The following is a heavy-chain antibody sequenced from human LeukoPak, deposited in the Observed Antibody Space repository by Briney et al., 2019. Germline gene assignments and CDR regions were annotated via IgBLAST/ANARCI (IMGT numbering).Heavy chain of an antibody. D-gene: IGHD2-15*01. CDR2: IYSGGST. Sequence: PGGSLRLSCAASGFTVSSNYMSWVRQAPGKGLEWVSVIYSGGSTYYADSVKGRFTISRDNSKNTLYLQMNSLRAEDTAVYYCAKDQCSGGSCYTYYFDYWGQGTLVTVSS. V-gene: IGHV3-53*05. CDR1: GFTVSSNY. CDR3: AKDQCSGGSCYTYYFDY. J-gene: IGHJ4*02.